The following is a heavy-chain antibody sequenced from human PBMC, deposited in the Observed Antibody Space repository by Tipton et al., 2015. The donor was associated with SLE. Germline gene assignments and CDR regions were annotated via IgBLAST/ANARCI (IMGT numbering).Heavy chain of an antibody. CDR1: GFTFSSYA. V-gene: IGHV3-30-3*01. Sequence: SLRLSCAASGFTFSSYAMHWVRQAPGKGLEWVAVISYDGSNKYYADSVKGRFTMSRDNSKNTLYLQINSLRAEDTAVYYCARSFEYTRSSFPYHYGMDVWGQGTTVTVSS. CDR2: ISYDGSNK. CDR3: ARSFEYTRSSFPYHYGMDV. D-gene: IGHD6-6*01. J-gene: IGHJ6*02.